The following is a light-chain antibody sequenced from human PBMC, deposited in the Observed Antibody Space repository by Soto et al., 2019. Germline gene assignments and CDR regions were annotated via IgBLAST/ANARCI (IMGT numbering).Light chain of an antibody. Sequence: QSVLTQPPSVSGGPGQTVTISCTGSSSNIGAGYDVHWYQQLPGTAPKLLIYGNSNRPSGVPDRFSGSKSGTSASLAITGLQAEDEADYYCQSYDSSLSASNVFGTGTKVTVL. CDR2: GNS. CDR3: QSYDSSLSASNV. CDR1: SSNIGAGYD. J-gene: IGLJ1*01. V-gene: IGLV1-40*01.